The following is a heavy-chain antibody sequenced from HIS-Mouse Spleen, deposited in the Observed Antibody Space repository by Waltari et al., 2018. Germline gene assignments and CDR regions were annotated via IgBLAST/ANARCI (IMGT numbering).Heavy chain of an antibody. CDR2: ISGSAGST. V-gene: IGHV3-23*01. Sequence: EVQLLESGGGLVQPGGSLRLSCAASGFPFSSYAMRWVRQAPGKGLEWVSAISGSAGSTYYADSVKGRFTISRDNSKNTLYLQMNSLRAEDTAVYYCAKQDLGIRKNYFDYWGQGTLVTVSS. CDR3: AKQDLGIRKNYFDY. CDR1: GFPFSSYA. J-gene: IGHJ4*02. D-gene: IGHD7-27*01.